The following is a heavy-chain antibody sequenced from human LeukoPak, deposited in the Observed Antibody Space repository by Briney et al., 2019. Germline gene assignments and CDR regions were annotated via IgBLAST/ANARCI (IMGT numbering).Heavy chain of an antibody. CDR2: ISGSGGST. D-gene: IGHD4-17*01. CDR1: GLTFSSYA. J-gene: IGHJ4*02. V-gene: IGHV3-23*01. Sequence: GGSLRLSCAASGLTFSSYAMSWVRQAPGKGLEWVSAISGSGGSTYYADSVKGRFTISRDNSKNTLYLQMNSLRAEDTAVYYCAKRGGDYVVGYFDYWGQGTLVTVSS. CDR3: AKRGGDYVVGYFDY.